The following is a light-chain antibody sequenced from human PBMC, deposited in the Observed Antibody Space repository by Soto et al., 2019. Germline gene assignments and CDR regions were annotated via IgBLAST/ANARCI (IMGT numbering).Light chain of an antibody. CDR2: EVS. CDR1: SGDVDAFDY. J-gene: IGLJ1*01. V-gene: IGLV2-14*01. CDR3: TSFTSSSTQV. Sequence: QSVLTQRASVSGSPGQSITISCTGTSGDVDAFDYVSWYQQHPGKAPKLMIFEVSDRPSGVSDRFSGSKSGSTASLTISGLQAGDEADYFCTSFTSSSTQVFGTGTKVTVL.